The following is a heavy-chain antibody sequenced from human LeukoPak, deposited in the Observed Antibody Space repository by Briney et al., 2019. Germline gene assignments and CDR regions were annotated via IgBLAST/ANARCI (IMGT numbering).Heavy chain of an antibody. V-gene: IGHV4-61*02. J-gene: IGHJ3*02. CDR2: IYNSGST. D-gene: IGHD3-22*01. Sequence: PSETLSLTCIVPGGSISRGSYHWNWIRQPAGKGLEWMGRIYNSGSTNYNPSLKSRVTISTDMTKNQISLKLNSVTAADTAVYYCARPSTYYYDSSGHGAFDIWGQGTMVTVSS. CDR1: GGSISRGSYH. CDR3: ARPSTYYYDSSGHGAFDI.